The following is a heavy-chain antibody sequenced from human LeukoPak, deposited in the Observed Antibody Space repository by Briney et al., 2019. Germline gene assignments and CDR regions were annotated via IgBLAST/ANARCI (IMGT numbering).Heavy chain of an antibody. D-gene: IGHD3-16*01. CDR2: IFYSGST. J-gene: IGHJ4*02. CDR1: GGSISSYY. CDR3: ATLSWGSFDY. V-gene: IGHV4-59*01. Sequence: SETLSLTCTVSGGSISSYYWSWIRQPPGGGLEWIGYIFYSGSTNYNPSLKSRVTISVDTSKNQFSLKLSSVTAADTAVYYCATLSWGSFDYWGQGTLVTVSS.